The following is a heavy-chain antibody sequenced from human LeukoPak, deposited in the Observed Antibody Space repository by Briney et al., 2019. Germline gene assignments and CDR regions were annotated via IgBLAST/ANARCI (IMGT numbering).Heavy chain of an antibody. J-gene: IGHJ2*01. CDR2: ISGSGGST. Sequence: GGSLRLFCAASGCTFSSYAMSWLRQAPGKGLEWVSAISGSGGSTYYADSVKGRFTISRDNSKNTLYLQMNSLRAEDTAVYYCANRIAARHDWYFDLWGRGTLVTVSS. CDR1: GCTFSSYA. CDR3: ANRIAARHDWYFDL. V-gene: IGHV3-23*01. D-gene: IGHD6-6*01.